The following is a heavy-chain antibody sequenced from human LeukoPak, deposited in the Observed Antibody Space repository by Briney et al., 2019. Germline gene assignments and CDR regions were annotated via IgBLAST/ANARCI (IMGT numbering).Heavy chain of an antibody. V-gene: IGHV1-2*02. CDR2: INPKSGGT. J-gene: IGHJ3*01. D-gene: IGHD2/OR15-2a*01. CDR1: GYTFTAYY. Sequence: ASVRVSCKASGYTFTAYYIHWVRQAPGQGLEWMGWINPKSGGTNYAQNFQGRVTMTRDTSISTGYMELYSLRSDDTAVYYCARDKIASDDAFDVWGQGTMVTVSS. CDR3: ARDKIASDDAFDV.